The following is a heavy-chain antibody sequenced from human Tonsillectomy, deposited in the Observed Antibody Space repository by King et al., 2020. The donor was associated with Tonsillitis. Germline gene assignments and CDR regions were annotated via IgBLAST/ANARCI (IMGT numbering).Heavy chain of an antibody. CDR3: ARVGDVVVPTASFDY. D-gene: IGHD2-2*01. CDR1: GFTFISYV. V-gene: IGHV3-30-3*01. Sequence: VQLVESGGGVVAPGRSLRLSCAASGFTFISYVMHWVRQAPGKGLEWVAVISYDGSNKYYADSVKGRFTISRDNSKSTLYLQMNSLRAEDTAVYYCARVGDVVVPTASFDYWGQGTLVTVSS. J-gene: IGHJ4*02. CDR2: ISYDGSNK.